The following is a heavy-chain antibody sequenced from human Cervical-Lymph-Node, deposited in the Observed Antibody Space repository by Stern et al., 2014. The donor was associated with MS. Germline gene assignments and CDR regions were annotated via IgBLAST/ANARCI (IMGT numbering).Heavy chain of an antibody. Sequence: EVQLVESGGGLVKPGGSLRLSCAASGFTFSSYSMNWVRQAPGKGLEWVASICSGGSYISYADSLKGRFTSSRDNAKNSLYLQMNSLRAEDTAVYYCARGRGGNYRYYFDYWGQGTLVTVSS. J-gene: IGHJ4*02. CDR1: GFTFSSYS. V-gene: IGHV3-21*01. CDR2: ICSGGSYI. D-gene: IGHD4-23*01. CDR3: ARGRGGNYRYYFDY.